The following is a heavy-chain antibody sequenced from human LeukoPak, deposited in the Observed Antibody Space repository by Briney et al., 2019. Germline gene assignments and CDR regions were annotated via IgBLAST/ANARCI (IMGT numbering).Heavy chain of an antibody. D-gene: IGHD3-22*01. CDR3: ARARITMIVAV. J-gene: IGHJ4*02. V-gene: IGHV3-11*01. CDR2: ISSSGSTI. Sequence: PGVSLRLSCAASVFTFRDYYMSWIRGAPGKGLECGSYISSSGSTIYYADSVKGRFTISRDNAKNSMYLQMNSLRAEDTAVYYCARARITMIVAVWGQGTLVTVSS. CDR1: VFTFRDYY.